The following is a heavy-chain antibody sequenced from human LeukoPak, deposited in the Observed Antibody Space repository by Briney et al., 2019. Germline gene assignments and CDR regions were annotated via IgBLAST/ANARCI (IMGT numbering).Heavy chain of an antibody. CDR3: AKDVEMATTLGFDY. Sequence: GGSLRLSCAASGFTFSSYGMHWVRQAPGKGLEWVAVISYDGSNKYYADSVKGRFTISRDNSKNTLYLQMNSLRAEDTAVYYCAKDVEMATTLGFDYWGRGTLVTVSS. V-gene: IGHV3-30*18. CDR1: GFTFSSYG. CDR2: ISYDGSNK. D-gene: IGHD5-24*01. J-gene: IGHJ4*02.